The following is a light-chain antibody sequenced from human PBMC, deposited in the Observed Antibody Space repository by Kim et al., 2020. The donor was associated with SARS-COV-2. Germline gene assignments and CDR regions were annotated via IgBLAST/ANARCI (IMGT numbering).Light chain of an antibody. CDR1: KLGHKY. CDR2: QDT. CDR3: QAWDSNTAHYV. Sequence: PGQTASISCSGDKLGHKYACWYQQKPGPSPVLVIYQDTKRPSGIPDRFSGSNSGNTATLTISGTQAMDEADYYCQAWDSNTAHYVFGPGTKVTVL. V-gene: IGLV3-1*01. J-gene: IGLJ1*01.